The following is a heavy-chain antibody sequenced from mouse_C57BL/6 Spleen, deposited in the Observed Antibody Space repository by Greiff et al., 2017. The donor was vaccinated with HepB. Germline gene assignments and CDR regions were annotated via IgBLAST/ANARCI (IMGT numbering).Heavy chain of an antibody. CDR2: IDPSDSYT. V-gene: IGHV1-59*01. CDR1: GYTFTSYW. J-gene: IGHJ1*03. Sequence: VQLQQPGAELVRPGTSVKLSCKASGYTFTSYWMHWVKQRPGQGLEWIGVIDPSDSYTNYNQKFKGKATLTVDTSSSTAYMQLSSLTSEDSAVYYCARSYVNYGYFDVWGTGTTVTVSS. CDR3: ARSYVNYGYFDV. D-gene: IGHD2-3*01.